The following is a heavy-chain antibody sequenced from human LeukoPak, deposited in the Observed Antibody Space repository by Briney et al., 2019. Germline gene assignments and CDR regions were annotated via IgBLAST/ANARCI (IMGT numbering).Heavy chain of an antibody. Sequence: ASVKVSCKASGYTFTGYAMHWVRQAPGQGLEWVGRLDPNSGGTNYAQDFQGRVTITRDTSINTAYMELSRLRSDDTAKYYCTRDLTISGPIGIWGQGTVVTVSS. CDR3: TRDLTISGPIGI. CDR2: LDPNSGGT. CDR1: GYTFTGYA. D-gene: IGHD3-9*01. V-gene: IGHV1-2*06. J-gene: IGHJ3*02.